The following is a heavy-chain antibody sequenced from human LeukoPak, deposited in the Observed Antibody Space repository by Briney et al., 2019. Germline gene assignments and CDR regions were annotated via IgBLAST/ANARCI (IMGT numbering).Heavy chain of an antibody. J-gene: IGHJ4*02. D-gene: IGHD2-8*01. CDR2: IYTSGST. V-gene: IGHV4-4*07. Sequence: SETLSLTCTVSGGSISSYYWSWIRQPAGKGLEWIGRIYTSGSTNYNPSLKSRVTMSVDTSKNQFSLKLSSVTAADTAVYYCAREGRYCTNGVCFIDYWGQGTLVTVSS. CDR1: GGSISSYY. CDR3: AREGRYCTNGVCFIDY.